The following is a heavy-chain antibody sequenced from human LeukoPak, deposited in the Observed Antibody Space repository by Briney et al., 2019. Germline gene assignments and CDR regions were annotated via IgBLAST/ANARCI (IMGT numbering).Heavy chain of an antibody. CDR1: GFIFGDYA. D-gene: IGHD2-8*01. V-gene: IGHV3-49*04. Sequence: PGRSLRLSCTASGFIFGDYAMSWVRQAPGKGLEWVGFIGSKAYGGTTEYAASVKGRFTISRDDFKSIAYLQMNSLKTEDTAVYYCTRAGYCSNGVCYNWFDPWGQGTLVTVSS. J-gene: IGHJ5*02. CDR3: TRAGYCSNGVCYNWFDP. CDR2: IGSKAYGGTT.